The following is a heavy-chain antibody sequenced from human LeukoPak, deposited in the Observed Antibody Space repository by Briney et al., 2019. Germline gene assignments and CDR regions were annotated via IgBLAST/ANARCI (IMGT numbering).Heavy chain of an antibody. D-gene: IGHD3-22*01. V-gene: IGHV4-59*08. Sequence: PSETLSLTCTVSGGSISSYYWSWIRQPPGKGLEWIGYIYHSGSTNYNPSLKSRVTTSVDTSKNQFSLKLSSVTAADTAVYYWARLYYYDSSGYPLPFDYWGQGTLVTVSS. CDR1: GGSISSYY. CDR2: IYHSGST. J-gene: IGHJ4*02. CDR3: ARLYYYDSSGYPLPFDY.